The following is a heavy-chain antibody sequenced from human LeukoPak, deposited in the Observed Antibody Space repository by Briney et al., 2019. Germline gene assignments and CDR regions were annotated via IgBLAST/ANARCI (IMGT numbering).Heavy chain of an antibody. Sequence: SVKVSCKASGGTFISYAISWVRQAPGQGLEWMGRIIPIFGTANYAQKFQGRVTITTDESTSTAYMELSSLRSEDTAVYYCASPKPHISEFLEWSGPMDVWGKGTTVTVSS. CDR2: IIPIFGTA. V-gene: IGHV1-69*05. CDR3: ASPKPHISEFLEWSGPMDV. CDR1: GGTFISYA. J-gene: IGHJ6*03. D-gene: IGHD3-3*01.